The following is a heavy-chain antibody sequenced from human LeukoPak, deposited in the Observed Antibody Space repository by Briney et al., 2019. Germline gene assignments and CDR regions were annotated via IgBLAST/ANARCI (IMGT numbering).Heavy chain of an antibody. CDR2: IWYDGSTK. J-gene: IGHJ6*04. Sequence: GGSLRLSCAASGLTFSTHGMHWVRQAPGKGLEWVAGIWYDGSTKYYADSVKGRFTISRDNSKNTMYLQMNSLRAEDTALYYCARIAGTGGNCNPYYYYGLDVWGKGTTVTVSS. CDR1: GLTFSTHG. CDR3: ARIAGTGGNCNPYYYYGLDV. D-gene: IGHD2-8*02. V-gene: IGHV3-33*01.